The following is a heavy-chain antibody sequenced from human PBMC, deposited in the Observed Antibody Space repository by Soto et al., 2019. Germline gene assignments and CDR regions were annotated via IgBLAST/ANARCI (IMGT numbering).Heavy chain of an antibody. J-gene: IGHJ6*01. CDR1: GYTLTGYY. D-gene: IGHD1-26*01. CDR3: AREGGSYSIIGYYYGMDV. Sequence: GSVKGSCNASGYTLTGYYMHWVRQAPGQGLEWIGWINPTSGGTNYSQKVQVWVTMTRDTSISTAYMELRRLRSYDTAVYYCAREGGSYSIIGYYYGMDVWGQGTTVTVSS. CDR2: INPTSGGT. V-gene: IGHV1-2*04.